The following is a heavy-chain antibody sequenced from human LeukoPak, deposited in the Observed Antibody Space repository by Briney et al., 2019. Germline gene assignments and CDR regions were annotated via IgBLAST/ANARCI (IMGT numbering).Heavy chain of an antibody. CDR1: GGTFSSYA. CDR3: ASYSNYERALSY. J-gene: IGHJ4*02. V-gene: IGHV1-69*01. CDR2: IIPIFGTA. D-gene: IGHD4-11*01. Sequence: SVKVSCKASGGTFSSYAISWVRQAPGQGLEWMGGIIPIFGTANYAQKFQGRVTITADESTSTAYMELSSLRSEDTAVYYCASYSNYERALSYWGQGTLVTVSS.